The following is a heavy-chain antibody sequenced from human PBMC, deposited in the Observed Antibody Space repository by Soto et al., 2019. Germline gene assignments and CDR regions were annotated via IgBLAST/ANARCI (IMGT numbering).Heavy chain of an antibody. CDR1: GYTFTSYG. V-gene: IGHV1-18*01. D-gene: IGHD3-10*01. CDR2: ISAYNGNT. CDR3: ARDHGSGKSLGRWEDY. Sequence: QVQLVQSGAEVKKPGASVKVSCKASGYTFTSYGISWVRQAPGQVLEWMGWISAYNGNTNYAQKLQGRVIMTRDTSTSTANMELRSMTSYDPAVYYCARDHGSGKSLGRWEDYWGQGTLVTVSS. J-gene: IGHJ4*02.